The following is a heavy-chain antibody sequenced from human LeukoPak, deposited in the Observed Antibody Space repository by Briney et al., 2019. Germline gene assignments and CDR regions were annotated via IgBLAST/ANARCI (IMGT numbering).Heavy chain of an antibody. CDR2: IYYSGST. V-gene: IGHV4-39*01. D-gene: IGHD6-13*01. J-gene: IGHJ3*02. Sequence: SETLSLTCTVSGGSISSSSYYWGWIRQPPGKGLEWIGSIYYSGSTYYNPSLKSRVTISVDTSKNQFSLKLSSVTAADTAVYYCARETTRIAAAGSRDAFDIWGQGTMVTVSS. CDR3: ARETTRIAAAGSRDAFDI. CDR1: GGSISSSSYY.